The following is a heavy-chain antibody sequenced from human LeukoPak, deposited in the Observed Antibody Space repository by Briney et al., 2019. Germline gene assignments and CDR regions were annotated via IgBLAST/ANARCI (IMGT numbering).Heavy chain of an antibody. Sequence: PGRSLRLSCAASGFTFNSYGMFWVRQAPGKGLEWVSAISSSGGTTDYADSVKGRFTISRDNSKNTLYLQMNSLRAEDTAIYYCAKDRWSSSSGNYFDYWGQGTLVTVSS. CDR3: AKDRWSSSSGNYFDY. V-gene: IGHV3-23*01. CDR2: ISSSGGTT. D-gene: IGHD6-6*01. J-gene: IGHJ4*02. CDR1: GFTFNSYG.